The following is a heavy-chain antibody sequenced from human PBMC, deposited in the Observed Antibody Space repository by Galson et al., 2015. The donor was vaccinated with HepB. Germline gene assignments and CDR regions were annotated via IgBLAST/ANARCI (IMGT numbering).Heavy chain of an antibody. CDR1: GFTFSSYG. Sequence: SLRLSCAASGFTFSSYGMHWVRQAPGKGLEWVAFIRYDGSNKYYADSVKGRFTISRDNSKNTLYLQMNSLRAEDTAVYYCAKGLVVGPGRGPFDYWGQGTLVTVSS. D-gene: IGHD2-15*01. CDR3: AKGLVVGPGRGPFDY. CDR2: IRYDGSNK. J-gene: IGHJ4*02. V-gene: IGHV3-30*02.